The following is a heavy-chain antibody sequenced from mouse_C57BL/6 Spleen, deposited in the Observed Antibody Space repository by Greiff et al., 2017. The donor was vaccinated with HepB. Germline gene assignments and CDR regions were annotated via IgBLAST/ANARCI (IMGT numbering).Heavy chain of an antibody. J-gene: IGHJ4*01. CDR3: ARPYGSSYYAMDY. V-gene: IGHV1-7*01. CDR2: INPSSGYT. D-gene: IGHD1-1*01. CDR1: GYTFTSYW. Sequence: VQLQQSGAELAKPGASVKLSCKASGYTFTSYWMHWVKQRPGQGLEWIGYINPSSGYTKYNQKFKDKATLTADNSSSTAYMQLSSLTYEDSAVYYCARPYGSSYYAMDYWGQGTSVTVSS.